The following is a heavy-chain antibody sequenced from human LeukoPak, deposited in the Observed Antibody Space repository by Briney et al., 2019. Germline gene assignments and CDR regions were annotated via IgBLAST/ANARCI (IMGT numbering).Heavy chain of an antibody. D-gene: IGHD7-27*01. Sequence: GVSVKVSCKASGYTLIGNYILWVRQAPGQGLEWMGWIDPNSGGTNYAQKFQGRVTMTRDTSISTAYMELSRLTPDDTAVYYCAIHWGAGWYFDLWGRGTLVCVSS. J-gene: IGHJ2*01. CDR3: AIHWGAGWYFDL. CDR2: IDPNSGGT. V-gene: IGHV1-2*02. CDR1: GYTLIGNY.